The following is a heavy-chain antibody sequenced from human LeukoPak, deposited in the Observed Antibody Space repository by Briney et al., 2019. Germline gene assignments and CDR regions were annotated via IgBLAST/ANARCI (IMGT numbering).Heavy chain of an antibody. Sequence: SVKLSCKATGGTFSSYAISWVRQAPGQGLEWMGGIIPIFGTANYAQKFQGRVTITADESTSTAYMELSSLRSEDTAVYYCARDSSSSDQYYYYMDVWGKGTTVTVSS. CDR3: ARDSSSSDQYYYYMDV. CDR1: GGTFSSYA. D-gene: IGHD6-6*01. V-gene: IGHV1-69*13. J-gene: IGHJ6*03. CDR2: IIPIFGTA.